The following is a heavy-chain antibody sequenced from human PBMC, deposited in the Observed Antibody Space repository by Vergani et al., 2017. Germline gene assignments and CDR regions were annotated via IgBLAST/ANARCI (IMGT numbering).Heavy chain of an antibody. V-gene: IGHV3-30-3*01. CDR2: ISYDGSNK. J-gene: IGHJ4*02. D-gene: IGHD3-9*01. CDR3: ASGGGYYDILTGYQTPDYFDY. Sequence: QVQLVESGGGVVQPGRSLRLSCAASGFTFSSYAMHWVRQAPGKGLEWVAVISYDGSNKYYADSVKGRFTISRDNSKNTLYLQMNSLRAEDTAVYYCASGGGYYDILTGYQTPDYFDYWGQGTLVTVSS. CDR1: GFTFSSYA.